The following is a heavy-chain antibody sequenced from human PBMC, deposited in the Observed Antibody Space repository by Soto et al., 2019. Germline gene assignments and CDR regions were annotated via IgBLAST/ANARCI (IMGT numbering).Heavy chain of an antibody. Sequence: GGSLRLSCAASGFTFSSYAMSWVRQAPGKGLEWVSAIRGSGGSTYYADSVKGRFTISRDNSKNTLYLQMNSLRAEDTAVYYCAKALKTTRIAAAYPLPYWGQGTLVTVSS. V-gene: IGHV3-23*01. J-gene: IGHJ4*02. CDR2: IRGSGGST. CDR3: AKALKTTRIAAAYPLPY. D-gene: IGHD6-13*01. CDR1: GFTFSSYA.